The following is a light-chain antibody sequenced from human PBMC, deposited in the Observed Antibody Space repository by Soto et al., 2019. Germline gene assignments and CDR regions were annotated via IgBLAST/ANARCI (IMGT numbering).Light chain of an antibody. CDR3: QLYNRNTWS. J-gene: IGKJ1*01. Sequence: DIHLTQSTSVVSACVGDRVTITCRASQSVGTWVAWYQQKPGKAPKLLIYGASNLESGVPSRFSGSGSGTEFTLTITTLQPDDFATYFCQLYNRNTWSFGPGTKVDI. V-gene: IGKV1-5*01. CDR1: QSVGTW. CDR2: GAS.